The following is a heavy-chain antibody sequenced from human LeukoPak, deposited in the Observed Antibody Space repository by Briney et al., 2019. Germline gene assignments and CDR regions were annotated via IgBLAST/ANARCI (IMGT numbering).Heavy chain of an antibody. J-gene: IGHJ4*02. CDR1: GYRFTNYW. Sequence: GESLKISCKGSGYRFTNYWIGWVRQMPGKGLEWMGIIYPGDSDTRYSPSFQGQVTISADKSITTAYLQWSGLKASDTAMYYCTRQLSGSYYDYWGQGTLVTVSS. CDR3: TRQLSGSYYDY. D-gene: IGHD3-10*01. CDR2: IYPGDSDT. V-gene: IGHV5-51*01.